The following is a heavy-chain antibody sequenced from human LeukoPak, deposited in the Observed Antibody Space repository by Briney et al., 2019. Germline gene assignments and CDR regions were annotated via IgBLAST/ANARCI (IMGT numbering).Heavy chain of an antibody. CDR3: AKDSGNRLYSYADL. CDR1: GFTFSIYA. D-gene: IGHD3-10*01. J-gene: IGHJ5*02. Sequence: PGGSLRLSCSGSGFTFSIYAMNWVRQAPGKGLEWVSGINYSDGKTSYADSEKGRFTISRDNSRNTLYLQMNSLRVEDTAVYYCAKDSGNRLYSYADLWGQGILVAVSS. CDR2: INYSDGKT. V-gene: IGHV3-23*01.